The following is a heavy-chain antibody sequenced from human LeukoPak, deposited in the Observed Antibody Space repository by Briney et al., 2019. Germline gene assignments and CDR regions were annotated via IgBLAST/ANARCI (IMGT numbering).Heavy chain of an antibody. CDR3: ATGAVVTSIPFVS. D-gene: IGHD2-21*02. V-gene: IGHV3-11*06. CDR2: ISQSGTYT. CDR1: RFTFSDYY. J-gene: IGHJ4*02. Sequence: PWGSLRLSCAASRFTFSDYYMNWIRQAPGKGLEWVSYISQSGTYTNYADSVKGRFTISRDNAKNSLYLQVNSLRDEDTAVYYCATGAVVTSIPFVSWGQGTLVSVS.